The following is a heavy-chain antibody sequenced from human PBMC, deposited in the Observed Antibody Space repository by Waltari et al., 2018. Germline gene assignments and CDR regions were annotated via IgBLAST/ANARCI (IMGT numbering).Heavy chain of an antibody. CDR2: ISFDGAKI. Sequence: QVQLVESGGGVVQPGRSLRLYCAASGFTFNNFAMHWVRQAPGKGLEWVALISFDGAKIYYTDSVRGRFTISRDNSKNTLYLQMESLKPEDTGVYYCARGGNVVVILAATLDYWGQGALVTVSS. D-gene: IGHD2-15*01. V-gene: IGHV3-30-3*01. CDR1: GFTFNNFA. CDR3: ARGGNVVVILAATLDY. J-gene: IGHJ4*02.